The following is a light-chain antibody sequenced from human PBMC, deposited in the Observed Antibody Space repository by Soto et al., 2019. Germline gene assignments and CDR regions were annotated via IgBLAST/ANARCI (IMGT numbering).Light chain of an antibody. CDR1: QSVSSSY. CDR3: QKYGSSPGT. CDR2: GAF. V-gene: IGKV3-20*01. Sequence: ELVLTQSPGTLSLSPGERATLSCRATQSVSSSYLAWYQQKPGQAPRPLIHGAFSRATGIPDILSGSGSGTDFTLIISRLETAAFPVYYCQKYGSSPGTFGQGTKVEIK. J-gene: IGKJ1*01.